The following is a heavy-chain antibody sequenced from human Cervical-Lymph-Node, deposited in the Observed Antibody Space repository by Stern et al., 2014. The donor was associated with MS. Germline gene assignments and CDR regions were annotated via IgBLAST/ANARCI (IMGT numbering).Heavy chain of an antibody. Sequence: VQLVESGGGLIKPGGSLRLSCAASGFTFSDYYMSWIRQAPGKGLEWVACFMSSSINISYADQVKVRFTISRDNAKNSLYLQMNSLRAEDTAVYYCAREKGSGYYTHWGQGTLVTVSS. J-gene: IGHJ4*02. CDR3: AREKGSGYYTH. CDR2: FMSSSINI. V-gene: IGHV3-11*01. D-gene: IGHD3/OR15-3a*01. CDR1: GFTFSDYY.